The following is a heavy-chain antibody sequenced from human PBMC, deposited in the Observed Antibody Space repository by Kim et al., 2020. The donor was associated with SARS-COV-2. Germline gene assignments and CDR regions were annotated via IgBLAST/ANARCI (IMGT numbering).Heavy chain of an antibody. D-gene: IGHD3-3*01. CDR3: ARGGTIFGVVPRPFDY. J-gene: IGHJ4*02. V-gene: IGHV4-31*02. Sequence: PTLKSRVTISVNTSKNQFSLKMSSVTAADTAVYYCARGGTIFGVVPRPFDYWGQGTLVTVSS.